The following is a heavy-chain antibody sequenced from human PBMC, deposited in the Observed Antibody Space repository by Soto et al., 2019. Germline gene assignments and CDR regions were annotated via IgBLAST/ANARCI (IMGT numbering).Heavy chain of an antibody. CDR3: AAQGAVAATGFDY. Sequence: QVQLQESGPGLVKPSQTLSLTCTVSGGSISSGGYYWSWIRQHPGKGLEWIGYIYYSGSTYYNPSIKRRVTISVDTSKNQFSLKLSSVTAADTAVYYCAAQGAVAATGFDYWGQGTLVTVSS. D-gene: IGHD6-19*01. CDR1: GGSISSGGYY. V-gene: IGHV4-31*03. CDR2: IYYSGST. J-gene: IGHJ4*02.